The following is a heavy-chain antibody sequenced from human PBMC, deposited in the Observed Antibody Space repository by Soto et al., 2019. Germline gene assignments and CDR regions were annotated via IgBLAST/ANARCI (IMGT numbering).Heavy chain of an antibody. CDR3: ASHIPGSSTLAY. Sequence: QVQLQESGPGLVKTSETLSLTCAVSGASITRTDCCSWFLQSPGKGLEWIWQVYHTVITNYDQSLKSRVTISVDISKYLFSLRLPSVTAADTAVYYCASHIPGSSTLAYWGQGTLVTVSS. J-gene: IGHJ4*02. CDR1: GASITRTDC. CDR2: VYHTVIT. D-gene: IGHD1-26*01. V-gene: IGHV4-4*02.